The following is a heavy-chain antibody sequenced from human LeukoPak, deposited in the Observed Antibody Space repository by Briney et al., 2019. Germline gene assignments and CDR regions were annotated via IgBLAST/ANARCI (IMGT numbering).Heavy chain of an antibody. D-gene: IGHD2-8*01. J-gene: IGHJ4*02. V-gene: IGHV4-59*01. CDR3: ATYTNRLHY. Sequence: SETLSLTCTVSGGSISSYYWSWIRQPPGKGLEWIGYVYYSGSTNYNPSLKSRVTISVDTSKNQFSLKLSSVTAADTAVYYCATYTNRLHYWGQGTLVTVSS. CDR2: VYYSGST. CDR1: GGSISSYY.